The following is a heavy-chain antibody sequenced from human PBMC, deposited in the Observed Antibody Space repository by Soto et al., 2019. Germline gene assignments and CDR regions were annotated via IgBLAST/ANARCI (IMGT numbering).Heavy chain of an antibody. CDR1: GYTFFTYD. V-gene: IGHV1-18*01. CDR2: ISTYSGDT. J-gene: IGHJ5*02. D-gene: IGHD5-12*01. Sequence: ASVKVSCKASGYTFFTYDISWVRQAPGQGLEWMGWISTYSGDTKYAQKFQGRVTMTTDTTTTTAYLELRSLRSDDTAVYYCARHHGPTTSENWFDPWGQGTLVTVSS. CDR3: ARHHGPTTSENWFDP.